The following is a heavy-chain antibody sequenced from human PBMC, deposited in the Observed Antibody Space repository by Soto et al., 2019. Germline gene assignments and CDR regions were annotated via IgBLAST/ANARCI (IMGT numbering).Heavy chain of an antibody. Sequence: ASVKVSCKASGYTFTSYGISWVRQAPGQGLEWMGWTSAYNGNTNYAQKLQGRVTMTSDTSTSTAYMELRSLRSAATAVYYCARDNLALSDYWGQGSLVTVSS. J-gene: IGHJ4*02. CDR2: TSAYNGNT. V-gene: IGHV1-18*01. CDR1: GYTFTSYG. CDR3: ARDNLALSDY. D-gene: IGHD3-10*01.